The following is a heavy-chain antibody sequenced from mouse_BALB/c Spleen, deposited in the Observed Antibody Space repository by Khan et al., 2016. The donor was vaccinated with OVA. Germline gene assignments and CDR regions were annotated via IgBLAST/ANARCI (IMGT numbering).Heavy chain of an antibody. V-gene: IGHV1S135*01. CDR3: KRHGYVAWFTY. J-gene: IGHJ3*01. CDR1: GYSFTTYY. CDR2: IDPFSGGT. Sequence: EVQLQESGPELMKPGASVKISCKASGYSFTTYYIHWVMQSHGKSLEWIGYIDPFSGGTTYNQKFKDKATLTVDTSSSTAYIHLSNLTSEDSAVYYCKRHGYVAWFTYWGQGTLVTVSA. D-gene: IGHD2-2*01.